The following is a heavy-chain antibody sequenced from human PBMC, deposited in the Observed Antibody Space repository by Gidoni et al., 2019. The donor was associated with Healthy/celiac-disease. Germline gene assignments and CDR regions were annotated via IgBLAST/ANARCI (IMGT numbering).Heavy chain of an antibody. V-gene: IGHV4-61*02. Sequence: QVQLQESAPGLGKPSQTPSLTCTVSGASISSGSYDWSWIRQPAGKGLKWIGRISTSGGTNYNPPLKSRVTIAVDTAKNQFSLKLSSVTAADTAVYYCARGGGPPLDYWGQGTLVTVSS. J-gene: IGHJ4*02. CDR3: ARGGGPPLDY. CDR1: GASISSGSYD. D-gene: IGHD3-16*01. CDR2: ISTSGGT.